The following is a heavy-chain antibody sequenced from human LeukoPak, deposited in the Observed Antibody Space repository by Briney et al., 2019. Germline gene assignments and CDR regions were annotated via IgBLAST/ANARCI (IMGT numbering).Heavy chain of an antibody. J-gene: IGHJ3*02. CDR2: IYHSGST. Sequence: PSETLSLTCTVSGGSISSYYWSWIRQPPGKGLEWIASIYHSGSTYYNPSLKSRVTISVDTSKNQFSLKLSSVTAADTAVYYCAADRTGLAFDIWGQGTMVTVSS. CDR1: GGSISSYY. D-gene: IGHD3-22*01. CDR3: AADRTGLAFDI. V-gene: IGHV4-59*04.